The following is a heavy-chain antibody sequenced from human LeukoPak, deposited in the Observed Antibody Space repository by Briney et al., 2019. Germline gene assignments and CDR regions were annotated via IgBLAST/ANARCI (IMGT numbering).Heavy chain of an antibody. CDR2: IRSKANSYAT. D-gene: IGHD7-27*01. CDR1: GFTFSGSA. Sequence: PGGSLRLSCAASGFTFSGSAMHWVRQASGKGLEWVGRIRSKANSYATAYAASVKGRFTISRDDSKNTAYLQMNSLKTEDTAVYYCCLPYSNWGPPGYWGQGTLVTVSS. J-gene: IGHJ4*02. CDR3: CLPYSNWGPPGY. V-gene: IGHV3-73*01.